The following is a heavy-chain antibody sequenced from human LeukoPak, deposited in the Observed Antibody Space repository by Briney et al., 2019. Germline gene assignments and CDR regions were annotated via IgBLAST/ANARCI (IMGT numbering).Heavy chain of an antibody. Sequence: SETLSLTCTVSGGSISSSSYYWGWIRQPPGKGLEWIGSIYYSVTTFYNPSLKSRVTISVDTSKNQFSLRLSSVTAADTAVYYCARGWSSSWYYFDFWGQGALVTVSS. J-gene: IGHJ4*02. CDR1: GGSISSSSYY. V-gene: IGHV4-39*07. CDR3: ARGWSSSWYYFDF. CDR2: IYYSVTT. D-gene: IGHD6-13*01.